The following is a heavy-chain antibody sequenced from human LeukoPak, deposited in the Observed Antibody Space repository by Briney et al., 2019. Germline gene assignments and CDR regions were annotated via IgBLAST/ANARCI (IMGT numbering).Heavy chain of an antibody. Sequence: GGSLRLSCTASGFTFSSYAMSWVRQAPGKGLEWVSAISGSAYSTYYADSVKGHFTISRDNSKNTVYLQLNSLRAEDTAVYYCAKETGAAPPIDYWGQGTLVTVSS. CDR2: ISGSAYST. J-gene: IGHJ4*02. CDR3: AKETGAAPPIDY. D-gene: IGHD6-19*01. V-gene: IGHV3-23*01. CDR1: GFTFSSYA.